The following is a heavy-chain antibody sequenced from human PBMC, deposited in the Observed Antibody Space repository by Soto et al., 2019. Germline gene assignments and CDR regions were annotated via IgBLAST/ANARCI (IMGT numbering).Heavy chain of an antibody. CDR2: IYHSGST. CDR3: ARGIGYSYGYFDY. CDR1: GGSISSCGCS. J-gene: IGHJ4*02. V-gene: IGHV4-30-2*01. D-gene: IGHD5-18*01. Sequence: SETLSLTCAVSGGSISSCGCSWSWIRQPPGKGLEWIGYIYHSGSTYYNPSLKSRVTISVDRSKNQFSLKLSSVTAADTAVYYCARGIGYSYGYFDYWGQGTLVTVSS.